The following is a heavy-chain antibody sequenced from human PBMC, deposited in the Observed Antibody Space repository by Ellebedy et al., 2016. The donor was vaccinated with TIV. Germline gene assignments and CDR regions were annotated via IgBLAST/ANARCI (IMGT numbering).Heavy chain of an antibody. CDR2: ISSDSRNI. Sequence: GGSLRLSCVASGFSFSTHTMTWVRQAPGMGLQYVASISSDSRNIHYAASVKGRFSIPKDNDKYSLDLQMNSLGVEDTAVYYWVKGDSRDYWGQGTLVTVSS. D-gene: IGHD3-22*01. J-gene: IGHJ4*02. CDR3: VKGDSRDY. CDR1: GFSFSTHT. V-gene: IGHV3-21*01.